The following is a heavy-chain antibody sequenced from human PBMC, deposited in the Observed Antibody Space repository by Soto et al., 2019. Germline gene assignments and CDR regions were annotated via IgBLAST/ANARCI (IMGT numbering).Heavy chain of an antibody. CDR2: TYYRSKLYY. CDR1: GDSVSSNSAG. CDR3: ARGEQYSGRIFDY. V-gene: IGHV6-1*01. D-gene: IGHD1-26*01. Sequence: PSQTLSLTFAITGDSVSSNSAGWSCVSQCPSRGLEWLGRTYYRSKLYYEYAVSVRGRITINPDTSKNQYSLQLNSVTPEDTAVYFCARGEQYSGRIFDYWGQGTLVTVSS. J-gene: IGHJ4*01.